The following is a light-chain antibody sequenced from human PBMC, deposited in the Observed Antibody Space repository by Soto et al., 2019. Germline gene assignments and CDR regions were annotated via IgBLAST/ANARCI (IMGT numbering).Light chain of an antibody. CDR3: QQSYSTPPFT. J-gene: IGKJ5*01. V-gene: IGKV1-39*01. CDR1: QSISSY. CDR2: AAS. Sequence: IQMTQSPSSLSASVGDRVTIACRESQSISSYLNWYQQKPGKGPKLLVYAASSLQSGVPSRFSGSGSGTDFTLTISILQPEDFATYDCQQSYSTPPFTFGQGTRLEIK.